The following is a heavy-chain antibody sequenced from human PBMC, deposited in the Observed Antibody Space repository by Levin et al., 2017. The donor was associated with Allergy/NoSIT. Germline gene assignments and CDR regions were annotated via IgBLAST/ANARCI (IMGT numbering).Heavy chain of an antibody. CDR3: ARGSIVGATSFDY. CDR2: ISSSSSYI. CDR1: GFTFSSYS. V-gene: IGHV3-21*01. J-gene: IGHJ4*02. Sequence: ASVKVSCAASGFTFSSYSMNWVRQAPGKGLEWVSSISSSSSYIYYADSVKGRFTISRDNAKNSLYLQMNSLRAEDTAVYYCARGSIVGATSFDYWGQGTLVTVSS. D-gene: IGHD1-26*01.